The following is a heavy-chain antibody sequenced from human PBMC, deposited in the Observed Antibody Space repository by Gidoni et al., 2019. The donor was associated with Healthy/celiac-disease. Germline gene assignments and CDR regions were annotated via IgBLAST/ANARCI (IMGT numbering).Heavy chain of an antibody. CDR2: IYYSGST. V-gene: IGHV4-39*01. CDR1: GGSISSSRYY. Sequence: LQLQESGTGLVKPSETLSRTCTVTGGSISSSRYYWGWIRQPPGKGLEWIGSIYYSGSTYYNPSLKSRVTISVDTSKNQFSLKLSSVTAADPAVYYCARHRYYFWSGYYSVWGQGTLVTVSS. CDR3: ARHRYYFWSGYYSV. D-gene: IGHD3-3*01. J-gene: IGHJ4*02.